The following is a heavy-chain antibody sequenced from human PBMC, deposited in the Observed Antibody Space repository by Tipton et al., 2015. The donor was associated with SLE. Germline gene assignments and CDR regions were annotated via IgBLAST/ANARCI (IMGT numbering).Heavy chain of an antibody. CDR1: GYTFPGYD. D-gene: IGHD3-16*01. CDR3: ARGGDFDY. V-gene: IGHV1-8*01. CDR2: MNPDNGNT. J-gene: IGHJ4*02. Sequence: QVQLVQSGAEVKKPGASVKVSCKASGYTFPGYDINWVRQAPGQGLEWMGWMNPDNGNTGYAQKFQGRVTMTRSSSINTAYMELSSLRSEDTAVYYCARGGDFDYWGQGTLVTVSS.